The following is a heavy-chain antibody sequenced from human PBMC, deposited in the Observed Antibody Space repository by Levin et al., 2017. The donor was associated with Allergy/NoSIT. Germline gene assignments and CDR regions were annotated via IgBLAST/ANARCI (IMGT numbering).Heavy chain of an antibody. J-gene: IGHJ4*02. CDR1: GFTFSSYA. V-gene: IGHV3-23*01. D-gene: IGHD4-17*01. CDR3: ARVSYGDYVIPTFDY. CDR2: IIGSGGSP. Sequence: PGGSLRLSCAASGFTFSSYAMSWVRQAPGKGLTWVSTIIGSGGSPYYADSVRGRFTISRDNSKNTLYLQMNSLRAEDTAIYYCARVSYGDYVIPTFDYWGQGTLVTVSS.